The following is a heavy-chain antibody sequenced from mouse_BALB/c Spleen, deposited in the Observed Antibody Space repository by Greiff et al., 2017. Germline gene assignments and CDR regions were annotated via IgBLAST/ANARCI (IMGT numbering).Heavy chain of an antibody. J-gene: IGHJ2*01. CDR2: INPSNGRT. Sequence: VQLQQPGAELVKPGASVKLSCKASGFTFTSYWMHWVKQRPGQGLEWIGEINPSNGRTNYNEKFKSKATLTVDKSSSTAYMQLSSLTSEDSAVYYCARDFPFDDWGQGTTLTVSS. CDR3: ARDFPFDD. V-gene: IGHV1S81*02. CDR1: GFTFTSYW.